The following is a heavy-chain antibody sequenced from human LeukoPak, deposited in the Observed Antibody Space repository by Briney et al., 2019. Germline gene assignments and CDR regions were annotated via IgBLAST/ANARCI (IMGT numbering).Heavy chain of an antibody. CDR1: GFTFSSYS. V-gene: IGHV3-21*01. D-gene: IGHD6-6*01. J-gene: IGHJ4*02. Sequence: PGGPLRLSCAASGFTFSSYSMNWVRQAPGKGLEWVSSIGSSSSYIYYADSVKGRFTISRDNARNSLYLQMNSLRAEDTAVYHCARDYSSSALDYWGQGTLVTVSS. CDR2: IGSSSSYI. CDR3: ARDYSSSALDY.